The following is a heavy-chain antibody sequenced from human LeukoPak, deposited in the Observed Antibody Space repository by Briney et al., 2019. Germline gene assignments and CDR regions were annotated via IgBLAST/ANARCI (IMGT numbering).Heavy chain of an antibody. CDR3: AGRDGYSSGTYWYFDL. CDR1: GGTFSNYA. V-gene: IGHV1-69*06. J-gene: IGHJ2*01. CDR2: IIPDYGTT. D-gene: IGHD5-24*01. Sequence: SVKVSCKASGGTFSNYAISWVRQAPGQGLEWMGGIIPDYGTTNYAQKFQGRVTITADKSTSTAYMELSSLRSEDTAVYYCAGRDGYSSGTYWYFDLWGRGTLVIVSS.